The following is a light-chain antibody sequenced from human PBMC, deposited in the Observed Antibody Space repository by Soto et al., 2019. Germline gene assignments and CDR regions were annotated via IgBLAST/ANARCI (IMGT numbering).Light chain of an antibody. CDR2: EGS. Sequence: QSALTQPASVSGSPGQSITISCTGTSIDVGGYNLVSWYQQHPGKAPKLMFYEGSKRPSGVSNRFSGSKSGNTASLTISGLQAEDEADYYCCSYAGSSTMVFGGGTKLTVL. V-gene: IGLV2-23*01. CDR1: SIDVGGYNL. CDR3: CSYAGSSTMV. J-gene: IGLJ2*01.